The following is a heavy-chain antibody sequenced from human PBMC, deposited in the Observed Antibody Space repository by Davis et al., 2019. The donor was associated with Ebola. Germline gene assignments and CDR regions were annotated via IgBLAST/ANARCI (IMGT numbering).Heavy chain of an antibody. Sequence: ASVKVSCKASGYTFTSCGISWVRQAPGQGLEWMGWISAYNGNTNYAQKLQGRVTMTTDTSTSTAYMELRSLRSDDTAVYYCARGGSSSWYVGWFDPWGQGTLVTVSS. CDR2: ISAYNGNT. CDR3: ARGGSSSWYVGWFDP. J-gene: IGHJ5*02. V-gene: IGHV1-18*01. CDR1: GYTFTSCG. D-gene: IGHD6-13*01.